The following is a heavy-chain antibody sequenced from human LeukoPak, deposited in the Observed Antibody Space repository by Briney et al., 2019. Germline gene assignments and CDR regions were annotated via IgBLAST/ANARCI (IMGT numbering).Heavy chain of an antibody. D-gene: IGHD3-22*01. CDR1: GFTFSSYG. V-gene: IGHV3-30*18. CDR2: ISYDGSNK. CDR3: AKEGDYYDSSGYYLDY. Sequence: GGSLRLSCAASGFTFSSYGMHWARQAPGKGLEWVAVISYDGSNKYYADSVKGRFTISRDNSKNTLYLQMNSLRAEDTAVYYCAKEGDYYDSSGYYLDYWGQGTLVTVSS. J-gene: IGHJ4*02.